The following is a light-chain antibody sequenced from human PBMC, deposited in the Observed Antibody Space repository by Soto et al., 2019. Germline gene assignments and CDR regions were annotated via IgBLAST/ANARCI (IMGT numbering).Light chain of an antibody. CDR3: QQYNTWPPIT. CDR2: AAS. J-gene: IGKJ5*01. CDR1: QSVRNN. V-gene: IGKV3-15*01. Sequence: EIVMTQSPATLSVSPGERATLSCRASQSVRNNLAWYQQKPGLAPRLLISAASTRATGIPARFSGNGSETEFTLTIDNLQSEDYALYYCQQYNTWPPITFGQGTRLEI.